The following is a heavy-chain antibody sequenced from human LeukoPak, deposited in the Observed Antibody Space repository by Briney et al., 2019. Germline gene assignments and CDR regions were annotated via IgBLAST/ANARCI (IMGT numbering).Heavy chain of an antibody. Sequence: PGGSLRLSCAASGFTFSYYSMNWVRQAPGKGLEWISYIRSSGGTIYYADSVKGRFTISRDDAKDSLYLQMNSLRDEDTAVYYCARPNTRGEYGMDAWGQGTTVTVSS. V-gene: IGHV3-48*02. CDR3: ARPNTRGEYGMDA. CDR1: GFTFSYYS. CDR2: IRSSGGTI. J-gene: IGHJ6*02. D-gene: IGHD2-21*01.